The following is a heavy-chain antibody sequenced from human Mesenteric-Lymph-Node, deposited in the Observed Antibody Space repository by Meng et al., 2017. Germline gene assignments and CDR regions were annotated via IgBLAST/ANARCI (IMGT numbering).Heavy chain of an antibody. Sequence: ASVKVSCKASGYNFIYYYIHWVRQAPGQGLEWMGIINPSGGTSYARMFQGRVTMTRDTSANTVYMELSSLRSDDTAVYFCARVFTSGWQGDHWGQGTLVTVSS. CDR3: ARVFTSGWQGDH. D-gene: IGHD6-19*01. J-gene: IGHJ4*02. CDR1: GYNFIYYY. CDR2: INPSGGT. V-gene: IGHV1-46*01.